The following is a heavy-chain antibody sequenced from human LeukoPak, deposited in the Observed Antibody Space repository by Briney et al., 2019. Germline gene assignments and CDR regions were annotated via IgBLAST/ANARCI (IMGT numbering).Heavy chain of an antibody. V-gene: IGHV3-33*01. CDR2: IWYDGSNK. CDR1: GFTSSSYG. J-gene: IGHJ5*02. D-gene: IGHD4-17*01. CDR3: ARDREQTTVTTGGFDP. Sequence: GRSLRLSCAASGFTSSSYGMHWVRQAPGKGLEWVAVIWYDGSNKYYADSVKGRFTISRDNSKNTLYLQMNSLRAEDTAVYYCARDREQTTVTTGGFDPWGQGTLVTVSS.